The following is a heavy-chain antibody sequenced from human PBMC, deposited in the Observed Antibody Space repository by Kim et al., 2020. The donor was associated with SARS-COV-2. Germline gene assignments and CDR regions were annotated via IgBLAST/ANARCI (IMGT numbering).Heavy chain of an antibody. J-gene: IGHJ6*02. CDR1: DDSISNNNYY. V-gene: IGHV4-39*01. D-gene: IGHD6-13*01. Sequence: SETLSLTCTVSDDSISNNNYYWAWIRQPPGKGLEWIGSMYSSGNTYYNPSLMSRGTVSKDTSKNQFLLRLASVTAADSAVYFCARRWKPAAGDVRRSVTYHAVDVGGQGTTVTVSS. CDR3: ARRWKPAAGDVRRSVTYHAVDV. CDR2: MYSSGNT.